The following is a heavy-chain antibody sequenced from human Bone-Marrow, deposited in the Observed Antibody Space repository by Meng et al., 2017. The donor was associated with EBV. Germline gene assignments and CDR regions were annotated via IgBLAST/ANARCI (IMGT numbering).Heavy chain of an antibody. CDR2: IIPIFGTA. Sequence: HVQLVQSGAEVKKPGSSVKVACKASGGNFSSYANSWVRQAPGQGLEWMGGIIPIFGTANYAQKFQGRVTITADKSTSTAYMELSSLRSEDTAVYYCARDRHITMVQGKRGFDYWGQGTLVTVSS. D-gene: IGHD3-10*01. CDR3: ARDRHITMVQGKRGFDY. CDR1: GGNFSSYA. V-gene: IGHV1-69*06. J-gene: IGHJ4*02.